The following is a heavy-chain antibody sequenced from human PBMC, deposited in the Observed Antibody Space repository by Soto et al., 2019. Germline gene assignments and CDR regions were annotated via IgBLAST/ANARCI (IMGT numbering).Heavy chain of an antibody. CDR1: GFTFSSYA. CDR2: ISSSSSTI. J-gene: IGHJ3*02. V-gene: IGHV3-48*02. D-gene: IGHD3-22*01. Sequence: GGSLRLSCAASGFTFSSYAMSWVRQAPGKGLEWVSYISSSSSTIYYADSVKGRFTISRDNAKNSLYLQMNSLRDEDTAMYYCARRDYYDSSGCFPCAFDIWGQGTMVTVSS. CDR3: ARRDYYDSSGCFPCAFDI.